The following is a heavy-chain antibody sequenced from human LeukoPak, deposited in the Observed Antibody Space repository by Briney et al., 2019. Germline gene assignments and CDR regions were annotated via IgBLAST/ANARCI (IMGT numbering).Heavy chain of an antibody. J-gene: IGHJ3*02. CDR2: ISYDGSNK. CDR3: ARPIRTQWQYDAFDI. V-gene: IGHV3-30-3*01. D-gene: IGHD6-19*01. CDR1: GFTFSSYA. Sequence: GGSLRLSCTASGFTFSSYAMHWVRQAPGKGLEWVAVISYDGSNKYYADSVKGRFTFSRDNSKNTLYLQMNSLRAEDTAVYYCARPIRTQWQYDAFDIWGQGTMVTVSS.